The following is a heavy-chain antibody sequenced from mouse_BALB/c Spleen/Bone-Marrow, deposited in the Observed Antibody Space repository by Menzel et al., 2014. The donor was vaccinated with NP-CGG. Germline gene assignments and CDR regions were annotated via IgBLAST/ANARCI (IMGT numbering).Heavy chain of an antibody. CDR1: GFNIKDTY. Sequence: VQLQQSGAELVKPGASVKLSCTASGFNIKDTYMHWVKQRPEQGLEWIGRIDPANGNTKYDPKFQGKATITADTSSNTASPQLCSPTSEDTALYFCAPSYRYATRFAYWGQETLVSVSA. CDR3: APSYRYATRFAY. V-gene: IGHV14-3*02. D-gene: IGHD2-14*01. J-gene: IGHJ3*01. CDR2: IDPANGNT.